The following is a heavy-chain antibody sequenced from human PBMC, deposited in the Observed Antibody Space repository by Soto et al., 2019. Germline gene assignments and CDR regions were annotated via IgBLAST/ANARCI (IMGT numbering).Heavy chain of an antibody. CDR1: GGSITTFY. J-gene: IGHJ4*02. D-gene: IGHD3-10*01. CDR2: IYFTGST. V-gene: IGHV4-59*01. CDR3: ARHRAPGGSGNFDS. Sequence: SSETLSLTCNVSGGSITTFYWDWLRQPPGKGLEWIGYIYFTGSTNYNPSLASRVTMSVDSSKRQFSLTLRSVSAADTAVYFCARHRAPGGSGNFDSWGQGTLVTVSS.